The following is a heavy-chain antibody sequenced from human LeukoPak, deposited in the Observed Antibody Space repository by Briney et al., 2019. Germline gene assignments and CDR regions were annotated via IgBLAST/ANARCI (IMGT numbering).Heavy chain of an antibody. D-gene: IGHD6-13*01. CDR3: ARGRLSSSWNDAFDI. CDR2: IKQDGSEK. CDR1: GFTFSSYW. Sequence: PGGSLGLSCAASGFTFSSYWMSWVRQAPGKGLEWVANIKQDGSEKYYVDSVKGRFTISRDNAKNSLYLQMNSLRAEDTAVYYCARGRLSSSWNDAFDIWGQGTMVTVSS. J-gene: IGHJ3*02. V-gene: IGHV3-7*01.